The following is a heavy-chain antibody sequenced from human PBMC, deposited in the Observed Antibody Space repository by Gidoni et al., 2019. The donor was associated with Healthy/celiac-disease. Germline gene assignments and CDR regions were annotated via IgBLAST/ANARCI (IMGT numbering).Heavy chain of an antibody. CDR3: ARSISKAPTPDY. Sequence: QVQLVESGGGVVQPGRSLSLPCAAPGFPFSSYGMHWVRQAPGKGLEWVAVISYDGSNKYYADSVKGRFTISRDNSKNTLYLQMNSLRAEDTAVYYCARSISKAPTPDYWGQGTLVTVSS. CDR1: GFPFSSYG. CDR2: ISYDGSNK. J-gene: IGHJ4*02. V-gene: IGHV3-30*03.